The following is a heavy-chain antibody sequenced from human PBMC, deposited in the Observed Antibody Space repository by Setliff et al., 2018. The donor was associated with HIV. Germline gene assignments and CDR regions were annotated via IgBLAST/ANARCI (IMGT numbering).Heavy chain of an antibody. D-gene: IGHD1-1*01. Sequence: SGPTLVNPTQTLTLTCTFSGFSLTTSGMCVTWIRQPPGRALEWLARIDWDDDKYYSTSLKTRLTISRDTSKNQVVLTMTNEDPVDTATYYCAQLLLPLGAYNYETWGQGMLVTVSS. CDR2: IDWDDDK. V-gene: IGHV2-70*11. J-gene: IGHJ5*02. CDR1: GFSLTTSGMC. CDR3: AQLLLPLGAYNYET.